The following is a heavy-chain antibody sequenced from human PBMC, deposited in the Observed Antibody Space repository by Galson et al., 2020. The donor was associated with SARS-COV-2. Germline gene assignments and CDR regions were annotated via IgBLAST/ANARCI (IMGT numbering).Heavy chain of an antibody. Sequence: GESLKISCAASGFTLSSYWMHWVRQAPGKGLVWVSRINSDGSSTSYADSVKGRFTISRDNAKNTLYLQMNSLRAEDTAVYYCARGGGDDYYDRPFDIWGQGTMVTVSS. CDR3: ARGGGDDYYDRPFDI. V-gene: IGHV3-74*01. D-gene: IGHD3-22*01. CDR1: GFTLSSYW. J-gene: IGHJ3*02. CDR2: INSDGSST.